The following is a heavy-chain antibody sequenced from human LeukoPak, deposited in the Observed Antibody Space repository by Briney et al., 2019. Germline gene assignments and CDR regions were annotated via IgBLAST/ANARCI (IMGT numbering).Heavy chain of an antibody. CDR2: MNPNSGNT. Sequence: ASVKVSCKASGYTFTSYDINWVRQATGQGLVWMGWMNPNSGNTGYAQKFQGRVTMTRNTSISTAYMELSSLRSEDTAVYYCARSYYDYIWGSYRLVNYYYYMDAWGKGTTVTVSS. V-gene: IGHV1-8*01. D-gene: IGHD3-16*02. J-gene: IGHJ6*03. CDR3: ARSYYDYIWGSYRLVNYYYYMDA. CDR1: GYTFTSYD.